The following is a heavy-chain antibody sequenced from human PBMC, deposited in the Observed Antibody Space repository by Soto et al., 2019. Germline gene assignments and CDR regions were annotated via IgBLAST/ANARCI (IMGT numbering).Heavy chain of an antibody. Sequence: PSETLSLTCTVSGGSITNYYWSWIRQSPGRGLEWIGYIYYTGSTNYNPSLKTRVTISVDTSKKQFSLKLRSVTAADTAVYYCATQPRYDSSGYFFYWGQGRLVTVSS. CDR1: GGSITNYY. CDR2: IYYTGST. J-gene: IGHJ4*02. CDR3: ATQPRYDSSGYFFY. D-gene: IGHD3-22*01. V-gene: IGHV4-59*12.